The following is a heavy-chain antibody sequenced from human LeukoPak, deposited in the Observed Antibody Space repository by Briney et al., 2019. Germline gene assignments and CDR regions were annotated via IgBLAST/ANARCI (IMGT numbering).Heavy chain of an antibody. CDR2: IYYSGST. CDR3: AKGRRITMVRGVFDAFDI. CDR1: GGSISSYY. J-gene: IGHJ3*02. V-gene: IGHV4-59*01. Sequence: SETLSLTCTVSGGSISSYYWSWIRQPPGKGLEWIGYIYYSGSTNYNPSLKSRVTISVDTSKNQFSLKLSSVTAEDTALYYCAKGRRITMVRGVFDAFDIWGQGTMVTVSS. D-gene: IGHD3-10*01.